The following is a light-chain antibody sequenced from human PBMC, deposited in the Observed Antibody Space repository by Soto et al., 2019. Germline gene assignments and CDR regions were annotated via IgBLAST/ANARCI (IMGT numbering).Light chain of an antibody. Sequence: EIVLTQSPGTLSLSPGERATLSCRASQSVSSSYLAWYQQKPGQAPRLLIYGASSRATGIPDRFSGSGSGTDFTLTISRLEPEDFAVYYCLQYNNWPPITFGQGTRLEIK. J-gene: IGKJ5*01. CDR3: LQYNNWPPIT. V-gene: IGKV3-20*01. CDR1: QSVSSSY. CDR2: GAS.